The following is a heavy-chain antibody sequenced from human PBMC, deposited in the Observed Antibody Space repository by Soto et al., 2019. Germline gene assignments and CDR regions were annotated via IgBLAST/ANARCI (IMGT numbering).Heavy chain of an antibody. V-gene: IGHV1-69*13. J-gene: IGHJ3*02. CDR1: GGTFSSYA. CDR3: AKGCGGDCRPEIDAFDI. CDR2: IIPIFGTA. D-gene: IGHD2-21*02. Sequence: SVKVSCKASGGTFSSYAISWVRQAPGQGLEWMGGIIPIFGTANYAQKFQGRVTITADESTSTAYMELSSLRSEDTAVYYCAKGCGGDCRPEIDAFDIWGQGTMVTVSS.